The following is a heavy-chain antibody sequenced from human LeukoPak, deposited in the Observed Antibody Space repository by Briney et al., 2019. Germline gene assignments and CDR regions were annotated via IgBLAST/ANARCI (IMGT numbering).Heavy chain of an antibody. J-gene: IGHJ3*02. CDR2: IYYSGST. CDR3: AGRGSSSGTFDI. Sequence: SETLSLTCTVSGGSISSYYWSWIRQPPGKGLEWIGYIYYSGSTNYNPSLKGRVTISVDTSKNQISLNLASLTAADTALYYCAGRGSSSGTFDIWGPGTFVTVSS. V-gene: IGHV4-59*08. D-gene: IGHD2-2*01. CDR1: GGSISSYY.